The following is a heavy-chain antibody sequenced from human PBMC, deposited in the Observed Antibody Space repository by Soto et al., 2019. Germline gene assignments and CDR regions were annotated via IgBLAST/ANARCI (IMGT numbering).Heavy chain of an antibody. V-gene: IGHV3-53*01. CDR1: GFTVSSNY. J-gene: IGHJ1*01. CDR3: ARSIAVAGTWYFQH. CDR2: IYSGGST. D-gene: IGHD6-19*01. Sequence: EVQLVESGGGLIQPGGSLRLSCAASGFTVSSNYMSWVRQAPGKGLEWVSVIYSGGSTYYADSVKGRFTISRDNSKNTLYLQMNSLRAEDTALYYCARSIAVAGTWYFQHWGQGTLVTVSS.